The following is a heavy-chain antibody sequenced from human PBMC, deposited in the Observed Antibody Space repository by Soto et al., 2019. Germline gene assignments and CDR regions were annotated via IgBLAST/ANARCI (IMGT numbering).Heavy chain of an antibody. Sequence: PGGSLRLSCAASGFTVSSNYMSWVRQAPGKGLEWVSVIYSGGSTYYADSVKGRFTISRDNSKNTLYLQMNSLRAEDTAVYYCARHYYSSSWYPPFDYWGQGTLVTVSS. CDR1: GFTVSSNY. J-gene: IGHJ4*02. V-gene: IGHV3-53*01. D-gene: IGHD6-13*01. CDR3: ARHYYSSSWYPPFDY. CDR2: IYSGGST.